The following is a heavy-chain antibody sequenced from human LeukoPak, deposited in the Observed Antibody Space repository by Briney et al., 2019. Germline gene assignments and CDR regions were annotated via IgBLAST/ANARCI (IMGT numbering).Heavy chain of an antibody. V-gene: IGHV3-66*01. Sequence: GGSLRLSCAASGFTFSSYWMSWVRQAPGKGLEWGSVIYSGGSTYYADSVKCRVAISRDKSKNTLYLQMNSLSAEDTAVYYCASKDPYDSRAYLLDYWGQGTLVTVSS. D-gene: IGHD3-22*01. J-gene: IGHJ4*02. CDR1: GFTFSSYW. CDR2: IYSGGST. CDR3: ASKDPYDSRAYLLDY.